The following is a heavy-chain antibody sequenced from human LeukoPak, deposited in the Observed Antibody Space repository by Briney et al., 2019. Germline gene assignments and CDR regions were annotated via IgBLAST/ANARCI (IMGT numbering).Heavy chain of an antibody. CDR3: AICLTGVVVAAYFDY. Sequence: GASVKVSCKASGGTFSSYAISWVRQAPGQGLGWMGGIIPIFGTANYAQKFQGRVTITADKSTSTAYMELSSLRSEDTAVYYCAICLTGVVVAAYFDYWGQGTLVTVSS. J-gene: IGHJ4*02. D-gene: IGHD2-15*01. V-gene: IGHV1-69*06. CDR2: IIPIFGTA. CDR1: GGTFSSYA.